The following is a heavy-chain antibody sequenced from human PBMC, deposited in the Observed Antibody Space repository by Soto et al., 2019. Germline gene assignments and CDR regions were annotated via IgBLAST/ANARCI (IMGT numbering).Heavy chain of an antibody. J-gene: IGHJ6*02. Sequence: SVQVSFKASGGTFSRYAISWLRQAPGQGLEWMGGIIPIFGTANYAQKFQGRVTITADESTSTAYMELSSLRSEDTAVYYCARVNSNYVISYYYYGMDVWGQGTTVTVSS. CDR2: IIPIFGTA. V-gene: IGHV1-69*13. D-gene: IGHD4-4*01. CDR3: ARVNSNYVISYYYYGMDV. CDR1: GGTFSRYA.